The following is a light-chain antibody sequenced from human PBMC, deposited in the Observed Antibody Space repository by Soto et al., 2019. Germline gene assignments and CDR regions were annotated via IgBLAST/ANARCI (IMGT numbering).Light chain of an antibody. J-gene: IGKJ1*01. CDR2: DAS. CDR1: QSIRSW. CDR3: QQYSSYWT. V-gene: IGKV1-5*01. Sequence: ASVLLSILLVTVAITCRASQSIRSWLAWYQKKPGKAPNLLIYDASSLESGVPSRFSGSGSGTEFTLTISSLQTDDFATYYCQQYSSYWTFAQGTKVDIK.